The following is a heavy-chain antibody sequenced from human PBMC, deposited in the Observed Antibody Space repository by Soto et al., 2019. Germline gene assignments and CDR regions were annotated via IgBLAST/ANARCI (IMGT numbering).Heavy chain of an antibody. CDR2: FIPVVGMA. V-gene: IGHV1-69*04. CDR1: GGTLSSFA. Sequence: QVQLVQSGSEVKKPGSSVKVSCKTSGGTLSSFAISWVRQAPGQGLEWVGTFIPVVGMAKYGQNFQGRVTITADQSTNTLFMEFSSLRHEDTAMYVCANVNVNYFYNGMDGWGQGTTVTFSS. J-gene: IGHJ6*02. CDR3: ANVNVNYFYNGMDG.